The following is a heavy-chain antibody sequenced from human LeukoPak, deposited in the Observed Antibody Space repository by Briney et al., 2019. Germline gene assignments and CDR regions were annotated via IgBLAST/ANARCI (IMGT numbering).Heavy chain of an antibody. CDR2: INAGNGHT. J-gene: IGHJ4*02. CDR1: GYAFSGYA. V-gene: IGHV1-3*01. D-gene: IGHD4-17*01. Sequence: ALVKVSCKASGYAFSGYAVQWVRQAPGQRLEWLGWINAGNGHTKYSQKFQGRVTITRDTSASTAYMELSSLRSEDTAVYYCAKARWTATATTYYLDYWGQGTLVTVSS. CDR3: AKARWTATATTYYLDY.